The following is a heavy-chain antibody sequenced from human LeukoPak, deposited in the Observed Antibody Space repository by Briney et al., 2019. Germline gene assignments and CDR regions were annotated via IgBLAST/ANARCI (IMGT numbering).Heavy chain of an antibody. CDR2: IYYIGYT. CDR1: GASINSYY. D-gene: IGHD1-26*01. V-gene: IGHV4-59*01. CDR3: ARGKGDLLN. Sequence: SETLSLTCTVSGASINSYYWGWIRQPPGKGLEWIGYIYYIGYTKYNPSLKSRVIISVDTSRNQFSLKLSSVTAADTAVYYCARGKGDLLNWGQGTLITVSS. J-gene: IGHJ4*02.